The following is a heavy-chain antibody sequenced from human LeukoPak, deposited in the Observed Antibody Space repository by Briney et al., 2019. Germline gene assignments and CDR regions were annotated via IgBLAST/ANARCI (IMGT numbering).Heavy chain of an antibody. J-gene: IGHJ5*02. CDR2: INAYNGNT. V-gene: IGHV1-18*01. Sequence: ASVKVSCKASGYTFTSYGISWLRQAPGQGLEWMGWINAYNGNTNYAQKLQGRVTMTTDTSTSTAYMELRSLRSDDTAVYYCARGPNLLRFIAAAGTSKNWFDPWGQGTLVTVSS. D-gene: IGHD6-13*01. CDR1: GYTFTSYG. CDR3: ARGPNLLRFIAAAGTSKNWFDP.